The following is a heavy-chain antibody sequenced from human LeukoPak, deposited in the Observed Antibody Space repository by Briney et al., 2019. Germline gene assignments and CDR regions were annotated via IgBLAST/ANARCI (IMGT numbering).Heavy chain of an antibody. J-gene: IGHJ4*02. V-gene: IGHV3-74*01. CDR3: IISIFGY. CDR2: INDDGTYT. Sequence: GGSLRLSCALSGFTSSSYWMHWVRQVPGKGLVWVSRINDDGTYTVYADSVKGRFTISRDNAKNSLYLQMNSLRAEDTAVYYCIISIFGYWGQGTLVTVSS. D-gene: IGHD3-3*01. CDR1: GFTSSSYW.